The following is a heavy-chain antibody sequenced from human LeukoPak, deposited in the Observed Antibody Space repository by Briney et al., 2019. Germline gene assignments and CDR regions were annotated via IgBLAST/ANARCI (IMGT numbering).Heavy chain of an antibody. J-gene: IGHJ4*02. CDR1: GFTVSSNY. D-gene: IGHD6-19*01. Sequence: GGSLRLSCAASGFTVSSNYMSWVRQAPGKGLEWVSVIYSGGSTYYADSVKGRFTISRDNAKNSLYLQMNSLRAEDTAVYYCARVDSSGWYFGDYWGQGTLVTVSS. CDR3: ARVDSSGWYFGDY. CDR2: IYSGGST. V-gene: IGHV3-53*01.